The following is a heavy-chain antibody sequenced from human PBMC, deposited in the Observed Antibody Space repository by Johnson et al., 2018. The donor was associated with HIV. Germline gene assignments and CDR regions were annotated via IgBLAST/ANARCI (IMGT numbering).Heavy chain of an antibody. Sequence: QVQLVESGGGVVQPGTSLRLSCAASGFTFSTYAMFWVRQAPGKGLEWVAVISHDGSNKYYGDSVKGRFTISRDNSKNTLYLQMNSLRAEDTAVYYCAKDGEYSSPGAFDIWGQGTMVTVSS. CDR2: ISHDGSNK. V-gene: IGHV3-30-3*01. CDR3: AKDGEYSSPGAFDI. D-gene: IGHD6-6*01. J-gene: IGHJ3*02. CDR1: GFTFSTYA.